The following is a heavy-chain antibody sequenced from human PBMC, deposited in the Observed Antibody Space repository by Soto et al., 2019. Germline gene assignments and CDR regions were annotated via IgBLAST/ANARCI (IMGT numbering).Heavy chain of an antibody. CDR2: ISAHNGNT. D-gene: IGHD1-1*01. CDR1: GYTFTSYG. V-gene: IGHV1-18*01. J-gene: IGHJ4*02. Sequence: QVHLVQSGAEVKKPGASVKVSCKGSGYTFTSYGITWGRQAPGQGLEWMGWISAHNGNTDYAQKLQGRVTVTRDTSTSTAYMELRSLSSDDTAVYYCARGRYGDYWGQGALVTVSS. CDR3: ARGRYGDY.